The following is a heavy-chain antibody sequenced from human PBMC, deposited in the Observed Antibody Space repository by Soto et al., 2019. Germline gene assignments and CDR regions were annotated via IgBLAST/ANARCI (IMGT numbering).Heavy chain of an antibody. J-gene: IGHJ3*02. CDR3: ASPSIAAHPDAFDI. CDR2: INPSGGST. CDR1: GYTFTSYY. D-gene: IGHD6-6*01. V-gene: IGHV1-46*01. Sequence: GASVKVSCKASGYTFTSYYMHWVRHAPGQGLEWMGIINPSGGSTSYAQKFQGRVTMTADESTSTAYMELSSLRSEDTAVYYCASPSIAAHPDAFDISGQGTMVTVSS.